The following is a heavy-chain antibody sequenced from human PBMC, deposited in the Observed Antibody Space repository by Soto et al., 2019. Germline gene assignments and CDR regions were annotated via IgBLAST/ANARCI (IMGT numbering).Heavy chain of an antibody. CDR2: ISAHNGNT. Sequence: QVHLVQSGAEVKKPGASVKVSCKGSGYTFTCYGITWVRQAPGQGLEWMGWISAHNGNTDYAQKLQGRVTVTRDTSASTAYMELRSLRSDDTAVDYCARGRYGDYWGQGALVTVSS. CDR1: GYTFTCYG. D-gene: IGHD1-1*01. J-gene: IGHJ4*02. V-gene: IGHV1-18*01. CDR3: ARGRYGDY.